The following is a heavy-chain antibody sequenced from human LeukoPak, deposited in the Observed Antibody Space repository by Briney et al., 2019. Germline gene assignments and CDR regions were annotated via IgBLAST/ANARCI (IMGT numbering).Heavy chain of an antibody. D-gene: IGHD6-19*01. CDR2: INHSGST. Sequence: SETLSLTCAVYGGSFSGYYWSWIRQPPGKGLEWIGEINHSGSTNYNPSLKSRVTISVDTSKNQFSLKLSSVAAADTAVYYCARHSSGWDPLDYWGQGTLVTVSS. V-gene: IGHV4-34*01. J-gene: IGHJ4*02. CDR3: ARHSSGWDPLDY. CDR1: GGSFSGYY.